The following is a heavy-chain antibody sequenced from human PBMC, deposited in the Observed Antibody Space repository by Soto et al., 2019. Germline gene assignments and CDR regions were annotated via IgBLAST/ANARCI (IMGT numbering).Heavy chain of an antibody. J-gene: IGHJ4*02. CDR2: INSDGSST. Sequence: EVQLVESGGGLVQPGGSLRLSCAASGFTFSSYWMHWVRQAPGKGLVWVSRINSDGSSTSYADSVKGRFTISRDNAKNTLYLQMNSLRAEDTAVYYCAREGEAYCGGDCYYSYWGQGTLVTVSS. V-gene: IGHV3-74*01. CDR1: GFTFSSYW. CDR3: AREGEAYCGGDCYYSY. D-gene: IGHD2-21*02.